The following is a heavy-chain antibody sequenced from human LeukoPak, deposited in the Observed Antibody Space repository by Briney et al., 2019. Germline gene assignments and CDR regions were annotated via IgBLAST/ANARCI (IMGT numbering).Heavy chain of an antibody. CDR3: AREPSDYYDSSGYYRDAFDI. J-gene: IGHJ3*02. Sequence: SETLSLTCTVSGGSISSYYWSWIRQPPGKGLEWIGYIHDSATTKYNPSLKSRLTISIDTSNNQFSLKLSSVTAADTAVYYCAREPSDYYDSSGYYRDAFDIWGQGTMVTVSS. CDR2: IHDSATT. CDR1: GGSISSYY. D-gene: IGHD3-22*01. V-gene: IGHV4-59*12.